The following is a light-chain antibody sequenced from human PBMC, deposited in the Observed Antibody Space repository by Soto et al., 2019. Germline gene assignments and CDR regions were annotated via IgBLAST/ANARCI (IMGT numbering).Light chain of an antibody. J-gene: IGKJ1*01. CDR3: QQRDSTPWT. V-gene: IGKV1-39*01. CDR1: QSISSY. CDR2: AAS. Sequence: DIQMTQSPSSLSASVGDRVTITCRASQSISSYLNWYQQKPGKAPKLLIYAASSLQSGVPSRFSGRDSETDFTLLISSLQPEDFTTYYCQQRDSTPWTFGQGTKVEIK.